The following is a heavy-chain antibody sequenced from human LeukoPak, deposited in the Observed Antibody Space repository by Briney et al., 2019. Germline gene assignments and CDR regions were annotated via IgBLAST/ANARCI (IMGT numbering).Heavy chain of an antibody. Sequence: LETLSLTCMVSLGSIISYIWSRLGQPAGKGLDGIGRIYYWGITNYHTSLKSRVTMSVDTSKNQFSLKLSSVTAADTAVYYCARGELGYCSSTSCYGWFDCWRQGTMASVSS. D-gene: IGHD2-2*01. CDR1: LGSIISYI. V-gene: IGHV4-4*07. CDR2: IYYWGIT. J-gene: IGHJ5*01. CDR3: ARGELGYCSSTSCYGWFDC.